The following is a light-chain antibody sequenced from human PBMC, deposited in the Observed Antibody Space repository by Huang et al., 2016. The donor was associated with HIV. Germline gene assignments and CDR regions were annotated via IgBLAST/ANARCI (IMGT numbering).Light chain of an antibody. Sequence: ELVLTQSPGTLSLSPGKGATLSCRAMQSGRPYYLGWFQQKPGQAPRLLRYGTSSRATGIPDRFSGSGSGTGFTLTISRLEPEDFAVYCCHHYGGSSWTFGLGTKVEIK. V-gene: IGKV3-20*01. J-gene: IGKJ1*01. CDR2: GTS. CDR3: HHYGGSSWT. CDR1: QSGRPYY.